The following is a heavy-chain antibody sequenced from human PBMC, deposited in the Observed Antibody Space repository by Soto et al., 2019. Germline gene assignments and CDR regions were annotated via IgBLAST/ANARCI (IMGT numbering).Heavy chain of an antibody. CDR2: IKSKTDGGTT. Sequence: VQLVESGGGLVKPGGSLRLSCAASGFTFSNAWMNWVRQAPGKWLEWVGRIKSKTDGGTTDYAAPVKGRFTISRDYSKNTLYLQMNSLKTEATAVNYCTPVVVVTASTDFDYWGQGTLVTFSS. CDR3: TPVVVVTASTDFDY. J-gene: IGHJ4*02. V-gene: IGHV3-15*07. D-gene: IGHD2-21*02. CDR1: GFTFSNAW.